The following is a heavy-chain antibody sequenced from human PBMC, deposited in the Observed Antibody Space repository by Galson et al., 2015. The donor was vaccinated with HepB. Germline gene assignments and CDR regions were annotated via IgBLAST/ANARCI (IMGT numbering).Heavy chain of an antibody. CDR2: IYYSGST. CDR1: GGSISSYY. D-gene: IGHD3-10*01. Sequence: LTCTVSGGSISSYYWSWIRQPPGKGLEWIGYIYYSGSTNYNPSLKSRVTISVDTSKNQFSLKLSSVTAADTAVYYCARDQVWYYGSGSYYGPSHWFDPWGQGTLVTVSS. J-gene: IGHJ5*02. CDR3: ARDQVWYYGSGSYYGPSHWFDP. V-gene: IGHV4-59*01.